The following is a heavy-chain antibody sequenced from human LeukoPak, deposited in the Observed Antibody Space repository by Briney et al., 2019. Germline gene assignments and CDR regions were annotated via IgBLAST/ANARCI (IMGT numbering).Heavy chain of an antibody. CDR2: INPNSGGT. V-gene: IGHV1-2*02. Sequence: VTSVKVPCKASGYTFTGYYMHWVRQAPGQGLEWMGWINPNSGGTNYAQKFQGRVTMTRDTSISTAYMELSRLRSDDTAVYYCARACSSSTFDHWGQGTLVAVSS. D-gene: IGHD6-6*01. CDR1: GYTFTGYY. CDR3: ARACSSSTFDH. J-gene: IGHJ4*02.